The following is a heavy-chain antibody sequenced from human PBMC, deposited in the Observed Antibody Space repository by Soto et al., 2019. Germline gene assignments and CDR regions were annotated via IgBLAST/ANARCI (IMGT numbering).Heavy chain of an antibody. CDR3: ASSDETHFDD. CDR1: GGSISSSNW. V-gene: IGHV4-4*02. J-gene: IGHJ4*02. Sequence: QVQLQESGPGLVKPSGTLSLTCAVSGGSISSSNWWSWVRQPPGKGLEWIGEIHHSGSTNYNPSLKSRVTISVYKSKNQFSLKLSSVTAADTAVYFCASSDETHFDDWGQGTLVTVSS. CDR2: IHHSGST.